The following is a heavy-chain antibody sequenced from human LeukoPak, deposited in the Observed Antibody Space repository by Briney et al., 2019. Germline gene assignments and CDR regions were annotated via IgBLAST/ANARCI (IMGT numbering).Heavy chain of an antibody. CDR2: IYHSGTT. V-gene: IGHV4-28*01. CDR1: GYSITSSSW. CDR3: ARKENVYYYFDY. D-gene: IGHD3-10*01. J-gene: IGHJ4*02. Sequence: SGTLSLTCAVSGYSITSSSWWGWIRQPPGKGLEWIGYIYHSGTTYYNPSLQSRVTMSVDTSKNQFSLRLSSVTAVDTAVYYCARKENVYYYFDYWGQGTLVTVSS.